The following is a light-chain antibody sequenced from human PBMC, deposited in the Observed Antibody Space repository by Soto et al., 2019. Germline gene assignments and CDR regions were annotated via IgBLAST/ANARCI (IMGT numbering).Light chain of an antibody. CDR1: HSVSSS. J-gene: IGKJ5*01. Sequence: EVVMTQSPATLSVSPWERATLSCRASHSVSSSLAWYQQKPGQAPRLLISGASTRAAGIPARFSGSGSGTEFTLTISSLQPEDFATYYCQQLNSYPITFGQGTRLEIK. CDR2: GAS. CDR3: QQLNSYPIT. V-gene: IGKV3-15*01.